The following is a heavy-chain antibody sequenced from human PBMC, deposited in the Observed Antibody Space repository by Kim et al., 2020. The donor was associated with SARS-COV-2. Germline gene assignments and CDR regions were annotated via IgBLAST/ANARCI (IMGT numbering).Heavy chain of an antibody. D-gene: IGHD2-2*02. CDR1: GCGGKSGW. J-gene: IGHJ5*02. V-gene: IGHV5-10-1*01. CDR3: ARQGTYCSSTSCYSWFDP. Sequence: GESLKISCKGSGCGGKSGWVSWVRQMPGKGLEWMGRIDPSDSYTNYSPSFQGHVTISADKSISTAYLQWSSLKASDTAMYYCARQGTYCSSTSCYSWFDPWGQGTLVTVSS. CDR2: IDPSDSYT.